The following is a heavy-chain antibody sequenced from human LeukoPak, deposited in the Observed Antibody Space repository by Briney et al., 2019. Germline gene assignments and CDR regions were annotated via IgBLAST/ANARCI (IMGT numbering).Heavy chain of an antibody. D-gene: IGHD5-12*01. CDR1: GGSMSGYY. CDR2: IHYSGTT. V-gene: IGHV4-59*01. CDR3: ARRRVYSGSGEFDY. Sequence: SETLSLTCTVSGGSMSGYYWSWIRQPPGKGLEWIGYIHYSGTTNYNPSLKSRVTISLDTSRNQFSLKLRSVTTADTAVYYCARRRVYSGSGEFDYWGQGTLVAVSS. J-gene: IGHJ4*02.